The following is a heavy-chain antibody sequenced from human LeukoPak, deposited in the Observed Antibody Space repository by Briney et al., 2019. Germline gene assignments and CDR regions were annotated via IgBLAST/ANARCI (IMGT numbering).Heavy chain of an antibody. V-gene: IGHV4-4*02. CDR1: GGSISSGNW. J-gene: IGHJ4*02. CDR2: IYRTGDT. CDR3: ARVGATERGLVLKDGFDY. Sequence: SGTLSLTCAVSGGSISSGNWWSWVRQPPGKGLEWIGEIYRTGDTNYNPSLKSRVTMSVDNSNNQFSLNLSSVTAADTAVYYCARVGATERGLVLKDGFDYWGQGTLVTVSS. D-gene: IGHD6-19*01.